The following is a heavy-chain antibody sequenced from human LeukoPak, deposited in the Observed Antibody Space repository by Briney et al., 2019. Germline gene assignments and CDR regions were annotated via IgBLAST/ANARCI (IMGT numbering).Heavy chain of an antibody. CDR3: AKDIGGSFFYFDY. Sequence: GGSLRLSCVGSGFTFRSHAMSWVRQAPEKGLEFVSGIYENGGTTYYADSVKGRFSISRDNSKNTLYLQMDSLRGEDTALYYCAKDIGGSFFYFDYWGQGTLVTVSS. J-gene: IGHJ4*02. CDR1: GFTFRSHA. D-gene: IGHD1-26*01. V-gene: IGHV3-23*01. CDR2: IYENGGTT.